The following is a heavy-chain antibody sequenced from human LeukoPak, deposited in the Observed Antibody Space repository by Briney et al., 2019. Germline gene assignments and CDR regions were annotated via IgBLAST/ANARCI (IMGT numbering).Heavy chain of an antibody. Sequence: GASLQISCKGSGYSFTSYWIGWVRQLPGKGLEWMGIIYPGDSDTRYSPSFQGQVTISADKSISTAYLQWSSLKASDTAMYYCARHGKYSGYDPAVWGQGTLVTVSS. CDR3: ARHGKYSGYDPAV. CDR2: IYPGDSDT. CDR1: GYSFTSYW. D-gene: IGHD5-12*01. V-gene: IGHV5-51*01. J-gene: IGHJ4*02.